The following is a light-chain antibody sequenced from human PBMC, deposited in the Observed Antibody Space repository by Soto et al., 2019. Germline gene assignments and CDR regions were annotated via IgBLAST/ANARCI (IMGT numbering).Light chain of an antibody. Sequence: DIQMTQSPSSLSASVGDRVTITCRASQGINNYLAWFQVKPGKAPKTLLYAASSLESGVPSRFSGGGSGTHFTLAISSLQAEDFGTYYCLQYKRCPLTFGGGTKVEI. CDR3: LQYKRCPLT. V-gene: IGKV1-16*01. CDR2: AAS. J-gene: IGKJ4*01. CDR1: QGINNY.